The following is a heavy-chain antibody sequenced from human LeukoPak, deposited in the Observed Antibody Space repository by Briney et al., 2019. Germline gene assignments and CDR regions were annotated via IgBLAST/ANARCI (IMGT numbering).Heavy chain of an antibody. CDR3: ARIIVGGTGIDY. D-gene: IGHD1-26*01. CDR2: ISDDGTNT. J-gene: IGHJ4*02. CDR1: RFTFSSHW. Sequence: GGSLRLSCAASRFTFSSHWMHWVRQAPGKGLVWVSRISDDGTNTNYADSVKGRFTISRDNDKNTLYLQMNSLRAEDTAVYYCARIIVGGTGIDYWGQGTLVSVSS. V-gene: IGHV3-74*01.